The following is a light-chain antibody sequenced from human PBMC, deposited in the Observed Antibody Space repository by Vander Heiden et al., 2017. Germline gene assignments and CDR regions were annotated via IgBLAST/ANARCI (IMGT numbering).Light chain of an antibody. V-gene: IGKV1-39*01. CDR2: GAS. CDR1: QSISRS. Sequence: DILMTQSPPSLSASVGDGVTITCRASQSISRSLNWYQQKTAEAPTLLIYGASTLQSAVPSRWSGSGSGTEFTLPISSLQPEDVATYHCQQSYSTPTMYTFGQGTKLEIK. J-gene: IGKJ2*01. CDR3: QQSYSTPTMYT.